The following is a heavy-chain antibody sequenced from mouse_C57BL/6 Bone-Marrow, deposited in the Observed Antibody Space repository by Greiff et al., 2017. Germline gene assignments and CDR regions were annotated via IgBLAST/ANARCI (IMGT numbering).Heavy chain of an antibody. CDR1: GFTFSSYA. V-gene: IGHV5-4*01. J-gene: IGHJ1*03. Sequence: QLVESGGGLVKPGGSLKLSCAASGFTFSSYAMSWVRQTPEKRLEWVATISDGGSYTYYPDNVKGRFTISRDNAKNNLYLQMSHLKSEDTAMYYCARMCYWYFDVWGTGTTVTVSS. CDR2: ISDGGSYT. CDR3: ARMCYWYFDV.